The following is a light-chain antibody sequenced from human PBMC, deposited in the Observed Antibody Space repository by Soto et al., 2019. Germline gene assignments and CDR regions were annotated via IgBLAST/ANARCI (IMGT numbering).Light chain of an antibody. J-gene: IGLJ1*01. CDR1: RRDVGGYNY. CDR3: SSYTISNTLPFV. Sequence: QSFLTQPASVSGSPGQSITISCTGTRRDVGGYNYVSWYQQYSGKSPKLLIYEVTHRPSGVSNRFSGSKSGNTASLTISGLQAEDEADYYCSSYTISNTLPFVFGTGTKVTVL. V-gene: IGLV2-14*01. CDR2: EVT.